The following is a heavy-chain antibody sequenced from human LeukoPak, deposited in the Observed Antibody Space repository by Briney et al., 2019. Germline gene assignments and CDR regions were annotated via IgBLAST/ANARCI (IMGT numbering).Heavy chain of an antibody. Sequence: GGSLRLSCAASGFTFSSYAMSWVRQAPGKGLEWVSGIVGGGGGSTYHADSVKGRFTISRDNSKNTLYLQLNSLRAEDTAVYYCARSEYTSRCKDFWGQGTLVTVSS. CDR2: IVGGGGGST. CDR3: ARSEYTSRCKDF. V-gene: IGHV3-23*01. D-gene: IGHD6-13*01. CDR1: GFTFSSYA. J-gene: IGHJ4*02.